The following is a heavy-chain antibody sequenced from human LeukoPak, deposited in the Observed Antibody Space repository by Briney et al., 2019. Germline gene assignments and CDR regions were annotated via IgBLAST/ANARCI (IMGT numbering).Heavy chain of an antibody. V-gene: IGHV4-59*01. Sequence: SETLSLTCTVSGGSISSYYWSWIRQPPGKGLEWIGYIYYSGSTNYNPSLKSRVTISVDTSKNQFSLKLSSVTAADTAVYYCARDVGGIAVADNYFDYWGQGTLVTVPS. CDR1: GGSISSYY. J-gene: IGHJ4*02. CDR3: ARDVGGIAVADNYFDY. CDR2: IYYSGST. D-gene: IGHD6-19*01.